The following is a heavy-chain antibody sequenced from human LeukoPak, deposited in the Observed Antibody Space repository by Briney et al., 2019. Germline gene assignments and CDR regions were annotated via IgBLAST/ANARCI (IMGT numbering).Heavy chain of an antibody. Sequence: PGGSLRLSCAASGFTFDDYAMHWVRQAPGKGLEWVSGISWNSGSTGYADSVKGRFTISRDNAKNSLYLQMNSLRAEDMALYYCAKGRYYYDSSGYDYWGQGTLVTVPS. CDR1: GFTFDDYA. CDR3: AKGRYYYDSSGYDY. V-gene: IGHV3-9*03. J-gene: IGHJ4*02. D-gene: IGHD3-22*01. CDR2: ISWNSGST.